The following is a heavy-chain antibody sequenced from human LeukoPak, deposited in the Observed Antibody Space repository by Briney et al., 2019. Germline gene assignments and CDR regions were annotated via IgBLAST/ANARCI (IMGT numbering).Heavy chain of an antibody. J-gene: IGHJ5*02. D-gene: IGHD6-19*01. CDR1: GGSISDYY. CDR2: IYYSGIT. CDR3: ARHARQPLNSAWDYPLDL. Sequence: SETLSLTCSVSGGSISDYYWSWIRQPPGKGLEWIGQIYYSGITNYNSSLKSRLTISVDTSKNQFSLNLSSVTAADTAVYYCARHARQPLNSAWDYPLDLWGQGTLVTVSS. V-gene: IGHV4-59*08.